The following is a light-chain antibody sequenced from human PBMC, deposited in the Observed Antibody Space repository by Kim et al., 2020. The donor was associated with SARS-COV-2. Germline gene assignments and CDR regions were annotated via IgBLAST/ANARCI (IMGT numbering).Light chain of an antibody. Sequence: ASTGDRVTITCRASQSISSYLAWYQQKPGKAPKLLIYAASTLQSGVPSRFSGSGSGTEFTLTISCLQSEDFATYYCQQYYSYPPTFGGGTKVDIK. CDR2: AAS. CDR3: QQYYSYPPT. J-gene: IGKJ4*01. CDR1: QSISSY. V-gene: IGKV1-8*01.